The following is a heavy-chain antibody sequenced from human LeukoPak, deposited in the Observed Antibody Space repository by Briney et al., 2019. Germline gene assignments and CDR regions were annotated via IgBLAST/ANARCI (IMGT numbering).Heavy chain of an antibody. CDR2: ISYDGSNK. CDR1: GFSFSSYG. CDR3: AKLGYSSGWYDFQIDAFDF. D-gene: IGHD6-19*01. V-gene: IGHV3-30*18. Sequence: GGSLRLSCAVSGFSFSSYGMRWVRQAPGKGLEWVAVISYDGSNKFYADSVKGRFTISSDNSKNTLYLQMNSLRAEDTAVYYCAKLGYSSGWYDFQIDAFDFWGQGTMVTVSS. J-gene: IGHJ3*01.